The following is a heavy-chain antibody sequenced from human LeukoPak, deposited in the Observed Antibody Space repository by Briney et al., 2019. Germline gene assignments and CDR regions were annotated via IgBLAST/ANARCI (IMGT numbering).Heavy chain of an antibody. J-gene: IGHJ4*02. V-gene: IGHV4-39*01. CDR2: IYYNGIT. Sequence: SETLSLTCTVSGGSISSNSHHWGWIRQPPGKGLEWIGSIYYNGITYYTPSLKSRVTISVDTSKNQFSLKLSSVTAADTAVYYCATDSVAGPGVPGDYWGQGTLVTVSS. CDR3: ATDSVAGPGVPGDY. CDR1: GGSISSNSHH. D-gene: IGHD6-19*01.